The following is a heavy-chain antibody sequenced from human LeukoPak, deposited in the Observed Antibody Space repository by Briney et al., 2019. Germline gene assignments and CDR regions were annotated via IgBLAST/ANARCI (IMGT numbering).Heavy chain of an antibody. CDR3: ARDGDSSGYYYFDY. CDR2: IWYDGSNK. CDR1: GFTFSSYV. J-gene: IGHJ4*02. D-gene: IGHD3-22*01. V-gene: IGHV3-33*01. Sequence: PGGSLRLSCAASGFTFSSYVMHWVRQAPGKGLEWVAVIWYDGSNKYYADSVKGRFTISRDNSKNTLYLQMNSLRAEDTAVYYCARDGDSSGYYYFDYWGQGTLVTVSS.